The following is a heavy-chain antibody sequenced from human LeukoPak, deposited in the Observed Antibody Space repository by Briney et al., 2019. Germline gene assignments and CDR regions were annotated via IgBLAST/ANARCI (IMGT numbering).Heavy chain of an antibody. J-gene: IGHJ4*02. CDR2: INHSGST. CDR1: GGSFSGYY. Sequence: SETLSLTCAVYGGSFSGYYWSWIRQPPGKGLEWIGEINHSGSTNYNPSLKSRVPISVDTSKNQFSLKLSSVTAADTAVYYCARDAPKVVVVAATLSHFDYWGQGTLVTVSS. D-gene: IGHD2-15*01. V-gene: IGHV4-34*01. CDR3: ARDAPKVVVVAATLSHFDY.